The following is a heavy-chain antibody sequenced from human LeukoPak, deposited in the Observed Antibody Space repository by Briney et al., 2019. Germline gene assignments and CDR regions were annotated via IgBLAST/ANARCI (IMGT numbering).Heavy chain of an antibody. Sequence: SETLSLTCAVSGGSISSNNWWIWVRQSPEKGLEWIGEIYHDGSTNYNPSLKSRVTISMDKSKNQLSLKLNFVTAADTAVYYCARDRGGYTYSHDYWGQGTLVTVAS. CDR2: IYHDGST. CDR3: ARDRGGYTYSHDY. D-gene: IGHD5-18*01. J-gene: IGHJ4*02. V-gene: IGHV4-4*02. CDR1: GGSISSNNW.